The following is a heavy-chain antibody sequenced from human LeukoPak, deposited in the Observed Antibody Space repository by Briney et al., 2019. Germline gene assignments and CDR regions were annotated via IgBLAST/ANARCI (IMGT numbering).Heavy chain of an antibody. D-gene: IGHD4-23*01. V-gene: IGHV4-59*08. CDR1: GGSMSGYH. J-gene: IGHJ2*01. CDR2: IFYTGNT. CDR3: VRLSVVSPHRYFDL. Sequence: SETLSITCTVSGGSMSGYHWSWIRQPPGKGLEWIAYIFYTGNTNYNPSLVSRATILLDTSRNQFSLRLTSVTAADTAVYYCVRLSVVSPHRYFDLWGRGTLVTVSS.